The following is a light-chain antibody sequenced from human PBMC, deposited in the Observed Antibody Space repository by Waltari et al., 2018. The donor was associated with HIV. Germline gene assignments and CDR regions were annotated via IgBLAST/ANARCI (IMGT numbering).Light chain of an antibody. V-gene: IGLV4-69*01. CDR1: RGHSNFP. Sequence: QLVLTQSPSASAPLGASVKLTSPLSRGHSNFPLPWPQPQPGKGPRYLMKLKSDGSHIKGDGTPDRFSGSSSGAERYLTISSLQSEDEADYYCQTWGTGIQEVFGGGTKLTVL. CDR2: LKSDGSH. CDR3: QTWGTGIQEV. J-gene: IGLJ3*02.